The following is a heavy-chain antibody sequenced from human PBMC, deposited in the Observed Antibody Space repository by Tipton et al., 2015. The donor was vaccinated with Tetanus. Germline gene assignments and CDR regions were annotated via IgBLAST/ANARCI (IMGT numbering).Heavy chain of an antibody. CDR3: ATVPTIAVTGTALGGY. CDR2: FHHTGNT. Sequence: TLSLTCSVSGGSISSGDYFWSWIRQLPGKGLECLGNFHHTGNTYYNPSLKSRATVSVDTAKNQFSLMLSSVTSRDTAVYYCATVPTIAVTGTALGGYWGQGTLVTVSS. V-gene: IGHV4-30-4*08. D-gene: IGHD6-19*01. CDR1: GGSISSGDYF. J-gene: IGHJ4*02.